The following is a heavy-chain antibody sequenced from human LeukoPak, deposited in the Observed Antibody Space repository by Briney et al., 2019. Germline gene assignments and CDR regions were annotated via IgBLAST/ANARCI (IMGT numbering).Heavy chain of an antibody. V-gene: IGHV4-59*01. D-gene: IGHD5-24*01. CDR3: AREEIRSWFDP. CDR2: IYYSGST. Sequence: PSETLSLTCTGSGGSISSYYWSWIRHPPGKGLEWIGYIYYSGSTNYNPSLKSRVTISVDTSKNQFSLRLSSVTAADTAVYYCAREEIRSWFDPWGQGTLVTVSS. CDR1: GGSISSYY. J-gene: IGHJ5*02.